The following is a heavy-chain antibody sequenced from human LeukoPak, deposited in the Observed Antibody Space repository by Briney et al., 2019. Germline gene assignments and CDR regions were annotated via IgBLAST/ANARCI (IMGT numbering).Heavy chain of an antibody. V-gene: IGHV3-74*01. Sequence: QPGGSLRLSCAATGFTFSSYWMHWVRQAPGKRLVWASRINKDGSSTTYADSVKGRFTISRDNAENTLYLQLSSLRGEDTAVYYCARPKDSGDSVVAFDSWGQGTLVTVSS. J-gene: IGHJ4*02. CDR3: ARPKDSGDSVVAFDS. CDR2: INKDGSST. D-gene: IGHD4-17*01. CDR1: GFTFSSYW.